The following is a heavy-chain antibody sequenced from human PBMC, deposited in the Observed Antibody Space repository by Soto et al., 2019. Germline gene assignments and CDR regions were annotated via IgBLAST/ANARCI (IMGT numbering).Heavy chain of an antibody. CDR2: IYTSGST. J-gene: IGHJ6*02. D-gene: IGHD2-15*01. V-gene: IGHV4-4*07. CDR3: ARDGRGGYCSGGSCLLRSRSPEYYYYGMDV. CDR1: GGSISSYY. Sequence: PSETLSLTCTVSGGSISSYYWSWIRQPAGKGLEWIGRIYTSGSTNYNPSLKSRVTMSVDTSKDQFSLKLSSVTAADTAVYYCARDGRGGYCSGGSCLLRSRSPEYYYYGMDVWGQGTTVTVSS.